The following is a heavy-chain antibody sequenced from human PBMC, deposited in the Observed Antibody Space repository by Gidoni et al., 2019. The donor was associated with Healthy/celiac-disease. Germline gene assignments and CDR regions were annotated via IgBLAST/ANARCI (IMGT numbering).Heavy chain of an antibody. CDR1: GSTFSRCA. CDR3: AQVELAYYFDY. CDR2: ISGSGGST. J-gene: IGHJ4*02. D-gene: IGHD2-21*01. V-gene: IGHV3-23*01. Sequence: EVELLGSGGGLAQPGGALRTPCAARGSTFSRCAMRWVRQAPGKGLELGSAISGSGGSTYYADSVKGRFTSSRDNSKNTLYLRMNSLRAEDTAVYYCAQVELAYYFDYWGQGTLVIVSS.